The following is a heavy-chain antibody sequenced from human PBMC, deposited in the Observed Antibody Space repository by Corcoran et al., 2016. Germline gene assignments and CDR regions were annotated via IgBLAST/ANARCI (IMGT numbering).Heavy chain of an antibody. V-gene: IGHV1-69*01. CDR2: IIPIFGTA. CDR1: GGTFSSYA. J-gene: IGHJ6*02. Sequence: QVQLVQSGAEVKKPGSSVKVSRKASGGTFSSYAISWVRQAPGQGLEWMGGIIPIFGTANYAQNFQGRVTITADESTSTADMELSSLRSEDTAVYYCASRRFSSYGMDVWGQGTTVTVSS. CDR3: ASRRFSSYGMDV.